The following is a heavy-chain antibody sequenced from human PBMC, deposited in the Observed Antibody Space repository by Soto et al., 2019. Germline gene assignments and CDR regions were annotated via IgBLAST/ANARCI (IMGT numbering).Heavy chain of an antibody. J-gene: IGHJ4*02. CDR2: ISSSSSYI. D-gene: IGHD3-10*01. Sequence: GGSLRLSCAASGFTFSSYSMNWVRQAPGKGLEWVSSISSSSSYIYYADSVKGRFTISRDNAKNSLYLQMNSLRAEDTAVYYCARDLGASQLLWFGELSSEGPPDDYWGQGTLVTVSS. V-gene: IGHV3-21*01. CDR1: GFTFSSYS. CDR3: ARDLGASQLLWFGELSSEGPPDDY.